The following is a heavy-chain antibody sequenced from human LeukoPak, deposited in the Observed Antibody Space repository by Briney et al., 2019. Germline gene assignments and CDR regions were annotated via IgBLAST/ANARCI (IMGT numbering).Heavy chain of an antibody. CDR2: ISGSGGST. CDR1: GFTFSSYA. J-gene: IGHJ5*02. CDR3: AKDQFGSRTMVRATNWFGP. Sequence: GGSLRLSCAASGFTFSSYAMSWVRQAPGKGLEWVSAISGSGGSTYYADSVKGRFTISRDNSKNTLYLQMNSLRAEDTAVYYCAKDQFGSRTMVRATNWFGPWGQGTLVTVSS. D-gene: IGHD3-10*01. V-gene: IGHV3-23*01.